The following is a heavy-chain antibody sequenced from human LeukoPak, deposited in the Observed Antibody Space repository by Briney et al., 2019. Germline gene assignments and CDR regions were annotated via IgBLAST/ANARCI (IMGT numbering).Heavy chain of an antibody. J-gene: IGHJ4*02. V-gene: IGHV3-30-3*01. CDR3: ARAAAGTFYY. CDR2: MSYDGSNK. Sequence: GGSLRLSCAASGFTFSSYAMHWVRQAPGKGLEWVAVMSYDGSNKYYADSVKGRFTISRDNSKNTLYLQMNSLRAEDTAVYYCARAAAGTFYYWGQGTLVTVSS. D-gene: IGHD6-13*01. CDR1: GFTFSSYA.